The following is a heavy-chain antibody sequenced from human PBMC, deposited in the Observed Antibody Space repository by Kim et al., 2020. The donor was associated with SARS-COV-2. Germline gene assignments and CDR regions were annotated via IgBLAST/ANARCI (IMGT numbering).Heavy chain of an antibody. Sequence: GESLKISCKGSGYSFTSYWISWVRQMPGKGLEWMGRIDPSDSYTNYSPSFQGHVTISADKSISTAYLQWSSLKASDTAMYYCASHHCSSTSCLTYYYYGMDVWGQGTTVTLS. V-gene: IGHV5-10-1*01. CDR3: ASHHCSSTSCLTYYYYGMDV. J-gene: IGHJ6*02. CDR2: IDPSDSYT. D-gene: IGHD2-2*01. CDR1: GYSFTSYW.